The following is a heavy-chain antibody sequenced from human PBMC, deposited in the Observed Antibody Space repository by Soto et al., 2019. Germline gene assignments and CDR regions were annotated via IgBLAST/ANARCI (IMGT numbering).Heavy chain of an antibody. J-gene: IGHJ3*02. D-gene: IGHD3-22*01. CDR2: IWYDGSNK. Sequence: QVQLVESGGGVVQPGRSLRLSCAASGFTFSSYGMHWVRQALGKGLEWVAVIWYDGSNKYYADSVKGRFTISRDNSKNTLYLQMNSLRAEDTAVYYCARDQAGYDSSGDAFDIWGQGTMVTVSS. CDR3: ARDQAGYDSSGDAFDI. V-gene: IGHV3-33*01. CDR1: GFTFSSYG.